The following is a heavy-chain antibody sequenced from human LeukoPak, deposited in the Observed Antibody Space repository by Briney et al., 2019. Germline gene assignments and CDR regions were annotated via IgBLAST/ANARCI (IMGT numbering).Heavy chain of an antibody. J-gene: IGHJ4*02. V-gene: IGHV3-30*18. CDR1: GFTFSSYG. CDR2: ISYDGSNK. D-gene: IGHD6-19*01. Sequence: GRSLRLSCAASGFTFSSYGVHWVRQAPGKGLEWVAVISYDGSNKYYADSVKGRFTISRDNSKNTLYLQMNSLRAEDTAVYYCAKEPYSSAYYFDYWGQGTLVTVSS. CDR3: AKEPYSSAYYFDY.